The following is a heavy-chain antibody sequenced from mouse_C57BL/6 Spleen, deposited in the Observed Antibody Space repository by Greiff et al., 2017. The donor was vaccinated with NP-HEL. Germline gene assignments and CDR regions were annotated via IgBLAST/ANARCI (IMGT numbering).Heavy chain of an antibody. V-gene: IGHV1-74*01. Sequence: QVQLKQPGAELVKPGASVKVSCKASGYTFTSYWMHWVKQRPGQGLEWIGRIHPSDSDTNYNQKFKGKATLTVDKSSSTAYMQLSSLTSEDSAVYYCAILADGNYEAYWGQGTLVTVSA. CDR3: AILADGNYEAY. CDR1: GYTFTSYW. D-gene: IGHD2-1*01. CDR2: IHPSDSDT. J-gene: IGHJ3*01.